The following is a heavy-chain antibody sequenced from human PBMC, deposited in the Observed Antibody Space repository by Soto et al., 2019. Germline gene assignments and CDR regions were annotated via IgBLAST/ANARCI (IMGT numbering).Heavy chain of an antibody. CDR2: INPNSGGT. D-gene: IGHD1-26*01. CDR1: GYTFTGYY. J-gene: IGHJ6*02. CDR3: ARAQTNATYYYYGMDV. Sequence: ASVKVSCKASGYTFTGYYMHWVRQAPGQGLEWMGWINPNSGGTNYAQKFQGRVTMTRDTSISTAYMELSRLRSDDTAVYYCARAQTNATYYYYGMDVWCQGNTLTVSS. V-gene: IGHV1-2*02.